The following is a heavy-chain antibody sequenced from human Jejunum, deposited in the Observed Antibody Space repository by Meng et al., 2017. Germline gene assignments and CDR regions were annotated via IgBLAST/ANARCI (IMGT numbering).Heavy chain of an antibody. V-gene: IGHV3-23*01. D-gene: IGHD6-19*01. CDR3: ANDLRVSRGYNTGWYVFEYFHY. CDR1: RFTFKNYA. Sequence: GGSLRLSCAAARFTFKNYAMSWVRQAPGKGLEWVASIGSSGEVTHYADSVYGRFTITRDNSKNTLDLQMSSLRVEDTAIYYCANDLRVSRGYNTGWYVFEYFHYWGQGTLVTVSS. J-gene: IGHJ1*01. CDR2: IGSSGEVT.